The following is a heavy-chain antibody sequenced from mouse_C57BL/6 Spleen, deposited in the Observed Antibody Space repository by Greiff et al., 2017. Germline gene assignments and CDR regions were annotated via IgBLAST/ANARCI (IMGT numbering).Heavy chain of an antibody. J-gene: IGHJ3*01. D-gene: IGHD2-4*01. CDR2: IYPGDGDT. CDR3: ATYDYGGEAY. CDR1: GYAFSSSW. Sequence: QVQLKQSGPELVKPGASVKISCKASGYAFSSSWMNWVKQRPGKGLEWIGRIYPGDGDTNYNGKFKGKATLTADKSSSTAYMQLSSLTSEDSAVYFCATYDYGGEAYWGQGTLVTVSA. V-gene: IGHV1-82*01.